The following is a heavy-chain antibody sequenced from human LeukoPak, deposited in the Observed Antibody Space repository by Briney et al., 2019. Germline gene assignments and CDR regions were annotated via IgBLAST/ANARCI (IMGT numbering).Heavy chain of an antibody. D-gene: IGHD2-2*01. Sequence: PGRSLRLSCTASGFTFGDYAMSWVRQAPGKGLEWVGFIRSKAYGGTTEYAASVKGRFTISRDDSKSIAYLQMNSLKTEDTAVYYCTRDLLAVVVPAAIPIDAFDIWGQGTMVTVSS. J-gene: IGHJ3*02. CDR1: GFTFGDYA. CDR2: IRSKAYGGTT. CDR3: TRDLLAVVVPAAIPIDAFDI. V-gene: IGHV3-49*04.